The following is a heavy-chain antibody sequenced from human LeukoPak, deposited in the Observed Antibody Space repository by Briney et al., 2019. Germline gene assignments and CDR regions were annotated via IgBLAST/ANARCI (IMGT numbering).Heavy chain of an antibody. J-gene: IGHJ6*02. Sequence: PSETLSLTCIVSGDSITNHYWSLIRRPPGKGLEWIGYIYYNGIINYNPSLKSRVTISVDTSRNQFSMKLNSVTAADTAVYYCARGGNILTGFASYYYYGMDVWGQGATVTVSS. CDR1: GDSITNHY. CDR3: ARGGNILTGFASYYYYGMDV. D-gene: IGHD3-9*01. CDR2: IYYNGII. V-gene: IGHV4-59*11.